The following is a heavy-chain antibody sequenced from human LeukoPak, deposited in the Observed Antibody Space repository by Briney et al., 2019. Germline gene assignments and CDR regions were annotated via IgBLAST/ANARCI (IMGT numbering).Heavy chain of an antibody. CDR2: TTSSSSYI. V-gene: IGHV3-21*01. CDR1: GFTFSSYS. Sequence: GGSLRLSCAASGFTFSSYSMNWVRQAPGKGLEWVSSTTSSSSYIYYADSVKGRFTISRDNAKNSLYLQMNSLRAEDTAVYYCARSSGWYDKGCDYWGQGTLVTVSS. CDR3: ARSSGWYDKGCDY. D-gene: IGHD6-19*01. J-gene: IGHJ4*02.